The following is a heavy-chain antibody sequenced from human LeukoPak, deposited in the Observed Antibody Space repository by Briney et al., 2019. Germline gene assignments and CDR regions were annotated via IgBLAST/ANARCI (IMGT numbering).Heavy chain of an antibody. D-gene: IGHD3-22*01. CDR3: ARESRKNTMIVVVITTAAFDI. Sequence: ASVKVSCKASGYTFTGYYIHWVRQAPGQGLEWMGWINPNSGGTNYAQNFQGRVTMTRDTSISTAYMELSRLRSDDTAVYYCARESRKNTMIVVVITTAAFDIWGQGTMVTISS. CDR2: INPNSGGT. V-gene: IGHV1-2*02. J-gene: IGHJ3*02. CDR1: GYTFTGYY.